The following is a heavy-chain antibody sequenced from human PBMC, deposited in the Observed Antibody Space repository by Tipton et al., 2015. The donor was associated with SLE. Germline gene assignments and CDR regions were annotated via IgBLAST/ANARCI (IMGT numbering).Heavy chain of an antibody. V-gene: IGHV4-61*02. CDR2: IYTSGST. D-gene: IGHD3-3*01. CDR1: GGSISSGSYY. CDR3: ARGRFLEWLKVAMDV. Sequence: LRLSCTVSGGSISSGSYYWGWIRQPAGKGLEWIGRIYTSGSTNYNPSLKSRVTISVDTSKNQFSLKLSSVTAADTAVYYCARGRFLEWLKVAMDVWGQGTTVTVSS. J-gene: IGHJ6*02.